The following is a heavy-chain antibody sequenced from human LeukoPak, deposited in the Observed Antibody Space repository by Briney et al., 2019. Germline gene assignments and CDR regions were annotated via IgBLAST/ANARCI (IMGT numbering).Heavy chain of an antibody. D-gene: IGHD5-24*01. CDR2: IHYSGST. CDR3: VRQIRDGYNYHY. CDR1: GGSISSSSWY. Sequence: PSETLSLTCTVSGGSISSSSWYWGWLRQPPGKGLEWIGSIHYSGSTYYNPSLKSRVTISVDTSRNEFSLKLSSVPAADTAVYYCVRQIRDGYNYHYWGQASLITVSS. J-gene: IGHJ4*02. V-gene: IGHV4-39*01.